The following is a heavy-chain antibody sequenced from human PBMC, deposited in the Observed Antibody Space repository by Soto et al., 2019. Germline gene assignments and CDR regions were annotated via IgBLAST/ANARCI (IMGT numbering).Heavy chain of an antibody. CDR3: AKGISTSGLFRAFDS. D-gene: IGHD6-19*01. Sequence: PGGSLRLSCAASGFTFGEYAMHWVRQAPGKGLEWVSGINWNSGDVVYADSVKGRFTISRDNARNSLYLQLNSLRTEDTALYYCAKGISTSGLFRAFDSWGQGTLVTVSS. V-gene: IGHV3-9*01. CDR2: INWNSGDV. CDR1: GFTFGEYA. J-gene: IGHJ4*02.